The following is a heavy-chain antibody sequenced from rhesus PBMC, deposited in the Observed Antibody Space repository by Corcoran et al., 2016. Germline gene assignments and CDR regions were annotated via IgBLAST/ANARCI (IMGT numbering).Heavy chain of an antibody. Sequence: QVQLQESGPGVVKPSETLSLTCAVSGGSISGYYLWSWIRQPPGKGLEWIGYIYGGSGSTSYTPSLKSRVIISIDTSKNQFSLKLSSVTAADTAVYYCARALGDTWGAFDFWGQGLRVTVSS. D-gene: IGHD5-42*01. CDR2: IYGGSGST. J-gene: IGHJ3*01. V-gene: IGHV4S7*01. CDR1: GGSISGYYL. CDR3: ARALGDTWGAFDF.